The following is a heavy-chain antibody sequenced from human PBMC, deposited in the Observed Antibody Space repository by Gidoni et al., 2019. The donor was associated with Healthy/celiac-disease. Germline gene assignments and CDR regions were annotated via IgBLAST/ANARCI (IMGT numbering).Heavy chain of an antibody. CDR1: GFTFSDYY. V-gene: IGHV3-11*06. CDR2: ISSSSSYT. Sequence: QVQLVESGGGLFKPGGALRLSCADFGFTFSDYYMSWIRKAPGKGLEWVSYISSSSSYTNYADSVKGRFTISRDNAKTSLYLQMNSLRAEDTAVYYCARVLLWFGELLGGMDVWGQGTTVTVSS. CDR3: ARVLLWFGELLGGMDV. D-gene: IGHD3-10*01. J-gene: IGHJ6*02.